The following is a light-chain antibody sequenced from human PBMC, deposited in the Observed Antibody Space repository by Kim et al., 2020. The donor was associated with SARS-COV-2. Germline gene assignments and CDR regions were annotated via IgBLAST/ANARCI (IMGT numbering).Light chain of an antibody. CDR2: GVS. Sequence: LSPGERATHSCRASQSVTNTYLAWYQQKPGQAPRLLIYGVSSRATGIPDRFSGSGSGTDFTLTISRLEPEDFAVYYCQHYGTSFYTFGQGTKLEI. CDR1: QSVTNTY. V-gene: IGKV3-20*01. J-gene: IGKJ2*01. CDR3: QHYGTSFYT.